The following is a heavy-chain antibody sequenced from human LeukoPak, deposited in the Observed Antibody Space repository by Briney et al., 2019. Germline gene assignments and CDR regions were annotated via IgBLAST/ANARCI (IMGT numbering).Heavy chain of an antibody. CDR1: GFTLSTYG. Sequence: PGGSLRLSCVASGFTLSTYGMHWVRQAPGKGLDWVAFIRYDGSDKFYGDSVKGRFTTSRDNSKNTLYLQMSRLRVEDTAVYYCAKDLDCSGGTCHKASDCWGQGTLVTVSS. V-gene: IGHV3-30*02. D-gene: IGHD2-15*01. CDR2: IRYDGSDK. CDR3: AKDLDCSGGTCHKASDC. J-gene: IGHJ4*02.